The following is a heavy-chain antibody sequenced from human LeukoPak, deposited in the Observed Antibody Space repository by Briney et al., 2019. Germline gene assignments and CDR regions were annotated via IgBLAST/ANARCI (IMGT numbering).Heavy chain of an antibody. CDR2: ISSSSSYI. CDR3: AREGDYDRTPDV. Sequence: GGSLRLPCAASGFTFSSYSMNRVRQAPGKGLEWVSSISSSSSYIYYADSVKGRFTISRDNAKNSLYLQMNSLRAEDTAVYYCAREGDYDRTPDVWGQGTTVTVSS. D-gene: IGHD3-22*01. CDR1: GFTFSSYS. J-gene: IGHJ6*02. V-gene: IGHV3-21*04.